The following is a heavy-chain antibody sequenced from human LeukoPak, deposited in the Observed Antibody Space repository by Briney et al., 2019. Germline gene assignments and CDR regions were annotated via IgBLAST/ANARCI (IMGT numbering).Heavy chain of an antibody. Sequence: GGSLRLSCGASGFTFRNAWMTWVRQPPGKGLEWVSSISSGRTYIYYADSVKGRFTISRDNAQNSLYLQMNSLRAEDTAVYYCARDPRGATVTSLKIDYWGQGTLVTVSS. D-gene: IGHD4-17*01. CDR3: ARDPRGATVTSLKIDY. CDR2: ISSGRTYI. CDR1: GFTFRNAW. V-gene: IGHV3-21*01. J-gene: IGHJ4*02.